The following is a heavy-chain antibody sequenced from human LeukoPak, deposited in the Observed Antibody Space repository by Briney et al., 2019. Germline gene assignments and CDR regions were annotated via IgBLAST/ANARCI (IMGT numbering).Heavy chain of an antibody. J-gene: IGHJ6*02. V-gene: IGHV1-8*01. CDR1: GYTFTSYD. D-gene: IGHD2-2*01. CDR2: MNPNSGNT. Sequence: GASVKVSCKASGYTFTSYDINWVRQATGQGLEWMGWMNPNSGNTGYAQKFQGRVTMTRNTSISTAYMELSSLRSEDTAVYYCAREGAGLVPAAMYYYYGMDVWGQGTTVTVSS. CDR3: AREGAGLVPAAMYYYYGMDV.